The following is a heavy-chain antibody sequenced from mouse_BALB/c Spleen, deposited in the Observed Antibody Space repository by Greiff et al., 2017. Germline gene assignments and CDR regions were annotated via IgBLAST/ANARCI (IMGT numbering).Heavy chain of an antibody. D-gene: IGHD2-1*01. CDR2: ISLKSNNYAT. J-gene: IGHJ3*01. CDR3: TRPGDYGNYFGF. Sequence: EVKLEESGGGLVQPGGSMKLSCVASGFTFSNYWMNWVRQSPEKGLEWVAEISLKSNNYATHYAESVKGRFTISRDDSKSSVYLQMNNLRAEDTGIYYWTRPGDYGNYFGFWGQGTLVTVSA. V-gene: IGHV6-6*02. CDR1: GFTFSNYW.